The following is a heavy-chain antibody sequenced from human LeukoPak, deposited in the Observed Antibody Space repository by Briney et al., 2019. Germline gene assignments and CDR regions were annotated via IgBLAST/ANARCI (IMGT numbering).Heavy chain of an antibody. V-gene: IGHV3-74*03. D-gene: IGHD6-6*01. CDR1: GFTFRNHW. Sequence: GGSLRLSCAASGFTFRNHWMHWVRQTPGKGLVWVSRISSDGSSTTYADSVKGRFTISRDNAKNTLYLQMNNLRAGDTAMYLCARDRRVTGRPDIDYWGQGTLVIVSS. J-gene: IGHJ4*02. CDR2: ISSDGSST. CDR3: ARDRRVTGRPDIDY.